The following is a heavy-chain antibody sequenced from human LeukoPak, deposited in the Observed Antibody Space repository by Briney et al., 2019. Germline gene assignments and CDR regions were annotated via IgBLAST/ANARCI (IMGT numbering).Heavy chain of an antibody. Sequence: GGSLRLSCAASGFTFSSYAMSWVRKAPGKGLEWVSAISGSGGSTYYADSVKGRFTISRDNSKNTLYLQMNSLRAEDTAVYYCAKRSVEWLLYFDYWGQGTLVTVSS. CDR2: ISGSGGST. CDR3: AKRSVEWLLYFDY. V-gene: IGHV3-23*01. J-gene: IGHJ4*02. CDR1: GFTFSSYA. D-gene: IGHD3-3*01.